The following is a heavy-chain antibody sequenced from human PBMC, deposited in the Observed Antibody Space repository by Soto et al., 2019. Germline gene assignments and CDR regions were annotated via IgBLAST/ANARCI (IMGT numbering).Heavy chain of an antibody. D-gene: IGHD4-4*01. CDR2: IYYSGGT. Sequence: SETLSLTCTVSGGSISSGGYYWSWIRQHPGKGLEWIGYIYYSGGTYYNPSLKSRVTISADTAKNQFSLKLSSLTAADTAVYYCARGGTTDWFDPWSQGTLVTVS. CDR1: GGSISSGGYY. V-gene: IGHV4-31*03. J-gene: IGHJ5*02. CDR3: ARGGTTDWFDP.